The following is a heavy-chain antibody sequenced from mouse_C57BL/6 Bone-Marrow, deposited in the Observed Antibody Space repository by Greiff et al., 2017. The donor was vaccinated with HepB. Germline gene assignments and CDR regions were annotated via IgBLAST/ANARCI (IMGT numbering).Heavy chain of an antibody. D-gene: IGHD2-2*01. CDR3: TRWSLYYGFFYAMDY. V-gene: IGHV1-15*01. J-gene: IGHJ4*01. CDR1: GYTFTDYE. CDR2: IDPETGGT. Sequence: QVQLQQSGAELVRPGASVTLSCKASGYTFTDYEMHWVKQTPVHGLEWIGAIDPETGGTAYNQKFKGKAILTADKSSSTAYMELRSLTSEDSAVYYCTRWSLYYGFFYAMDYWGQGTSVTVSS.